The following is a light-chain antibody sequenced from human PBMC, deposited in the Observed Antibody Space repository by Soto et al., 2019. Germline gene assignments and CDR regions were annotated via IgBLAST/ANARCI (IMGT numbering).Light chain of an antibody. CDR3: RQYDNWPTIT. V-gene: IGKV3-15*01. CDR2: YES. J-gene: IGKJ1*01. Sequence: TEMRQSAATLSVSPGERVPLSCRASQGFXSRLAWDQQKPGQAPRLLSXYESTRGTGILARFSGSGSGRDSTIILSGLQSEDSAVYYCRQYDNWPTITFGQGTKVEIK. CDR1: QGFXSR.